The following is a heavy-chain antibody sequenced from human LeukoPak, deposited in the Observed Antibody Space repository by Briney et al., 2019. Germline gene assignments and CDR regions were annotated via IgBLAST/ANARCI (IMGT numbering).Heavy chain of an antibody. CDR2: IYYSGST. J-gene: IGHJ5*02. D-gene: IGHD3-10*01. CDR3: ARQVYGSYYYGSGTPGPTWFDP. V-gene: IGHV4-39*01. CDR1: GGSISSSSYY. Sequence: SETLSLTCTVSGGSISSSSYYWGWIRQPPGKGLEWIGSIYYSGSTYYNPSLKSRVTISVDTSKNQFSLKLSSVTAADTAVYYCARQVYGSYYYGSGTPGPTWFDPWGQGTLVTVSS.